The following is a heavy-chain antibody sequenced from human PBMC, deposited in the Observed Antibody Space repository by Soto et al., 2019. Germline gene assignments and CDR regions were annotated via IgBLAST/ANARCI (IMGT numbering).Heavy chain of an antibody. CDR1: GYTFTSYY. D-gene: IGHD2-15*01. Sequence: ASVKVSCKASGYTFTSYYMHWVRQAPGQGLEWMGIINPSGGSTSYAQKFQGRVTMTRDTSTSTVYMELSSLRSEDTAVYYCARYSSVVVVAEPDYYFDYWGQGTLVTVSS. V-gene: IGHV1-46*03. CDR3: ARYSSVVVVAEPDYYFDY. CDR2: INPSGGST. J-gene: IGHJ4*03.